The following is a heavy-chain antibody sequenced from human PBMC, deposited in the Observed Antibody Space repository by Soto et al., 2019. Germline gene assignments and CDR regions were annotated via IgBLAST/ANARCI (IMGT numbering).Heavy chain of an antibody. CDR1: GGSISSGGYY. J-gene: IGHJ3*02. CDR2: IYHSGNT. Sequence: PSETLSLTCSVSGGSISSGGYYWSWIRQLPGKDLEWIGYIYHSGNTYYNSSLKSRLTISVDTSKNQFSLKLTSVTAADPAVYYCARVGIRSPDAFDIWGQGTMVTVSS. CDR3: ARVGIRSPDAFDI. V-gene: IGHV4-31*03. D-gene: IGHD3-3*02.